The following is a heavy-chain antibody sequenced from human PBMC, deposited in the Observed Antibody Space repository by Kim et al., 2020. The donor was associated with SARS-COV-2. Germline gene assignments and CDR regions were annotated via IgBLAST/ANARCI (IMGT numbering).Heavy chain of an antibody. Sequence: ADSVKGRFTISRDNSRNTVYLQMNSLRAEDTAVYYCATYNWNAGWFDPWGQGTLVTVSS. D-gene: IGHD1-20*01. V-gene: IGHV3-23*01. CDR3: ATYNWNAGWFDP. J-gene: IGHJ5*02.